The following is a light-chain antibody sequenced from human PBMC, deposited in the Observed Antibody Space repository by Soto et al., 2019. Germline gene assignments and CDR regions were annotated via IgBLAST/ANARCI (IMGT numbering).Light chain of an antibody. V-gene: IGKV1-5*01. J-gene: IGKJ5*01. CDR2: DAS. CDR1: QSISRW. Sequence: DIQMTQSPSTLSASVGDRVTITCRASQSISRWLAWYQQKPGKAPQALIYDASSLQSGVPSRFSGSGSGTDFTLTISSLQPEDLATYYCLESSSALTFGQGTRLEIK. CDR3: LESSSALT.